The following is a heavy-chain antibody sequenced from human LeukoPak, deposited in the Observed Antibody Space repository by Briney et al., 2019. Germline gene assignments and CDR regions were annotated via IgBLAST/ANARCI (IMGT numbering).Heavy chain of an antibody. J-gene: IGHJ6*03. Sequence: GGSLRLSCAASGFTFSDYYMSWIRQAPGKGLEWVSYISSSGSTIYYADSVKGRFTISRDNAKNSLYLQMNSLRAEDTAVYYCAKIVYYYYYMDVWGKGTTVTVSS. CDR2: ISSSGSTI. CDR3: AKIVYYYYYMDV. V-gene: IGHV3-11*04. CDR1: GFTFSDYY. D-gene: IGHD2/OR15-2a*01.